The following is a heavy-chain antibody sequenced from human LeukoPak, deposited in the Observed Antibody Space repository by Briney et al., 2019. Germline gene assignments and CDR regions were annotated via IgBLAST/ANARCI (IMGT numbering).Heavy chain of an antibody. D-gene: IGHD6-19*01. J-gene: IGHJ4*02. CDR2: IIPILGIA. CDR3: ATRYSSGWYYFDY. CDR1: GGTFSSYT. V-gene: IGHV1-69*02. Sequence: SVKVSCKASGGTFSSYTISWVRQAPGQGLEWMGRIIPILGIANYAQKFQGRVTITADKSASTAYMELSSLRSEDTAVYYCATRYSSGWYYFDYWGQGTLVTVSS.